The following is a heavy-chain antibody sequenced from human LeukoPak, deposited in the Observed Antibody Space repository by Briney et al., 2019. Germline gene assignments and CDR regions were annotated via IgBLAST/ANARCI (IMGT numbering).Heavy chain of an antibody. J-gene: IGHJ4*02. D-gene: IGHD6-13*01. V-gene: IGHV5-51*01. CDR2: IYPGDSDT. CDR3: ARHTEDRYSSSWYSDY. CDR1: GYSFTSYW. Sequence: GESLKISCKGSGYSFTSYWIGWVRQMPGKGLEWMGIIYPGDSDTRYSPSFQGQVTISADKSISTAYLQWSSLKASDTAMYYCARHTEDRYSSSWYSDYWGQGTLVTVSS.